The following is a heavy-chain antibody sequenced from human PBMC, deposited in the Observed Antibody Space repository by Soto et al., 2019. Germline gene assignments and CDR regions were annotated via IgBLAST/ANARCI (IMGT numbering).Heavy chain of an antibody. V-gene: IGHV3-15*07. J-gene: IGHJ6*02. Sequence: EVQLVESGGGLVKPGGSLRLSCAASGFTFSNAWMNWVRQAPGKGLEWVGRIKSKTDGGTTDYAAPVKGRFTISRDNSKNTLYRQMNSLKTEDSAVYYCTTLDGDYPASAWYYYYVMDVWGQGTTVTVSS. CDR2: IKSKTDGGTT. CDR3: TTLDGDYPASAWYYYYVMDV. D-gene: IGHD4-17*01. CDR1: GFTFSNAW.